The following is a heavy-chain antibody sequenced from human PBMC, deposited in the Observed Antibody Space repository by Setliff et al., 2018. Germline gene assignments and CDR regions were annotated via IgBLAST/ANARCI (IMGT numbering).Heavy chain of an antibody. Sequence: PGGSLRLSCAASGFIFSTYWMSWVRQAPGKGLEWVANIKQDGSDKYYVDSVKGRFTISRDNAKNSLYLQMNSLRAEDTAVYYCARLRKDYGDYYYFDYWGQGTLVTVS. CDR3: ARLRKDYGDYYYFDY. V-gene: IGHV3-7*01. J-gene: IGHJ4*02. CDR2: IKQDGSDK. D-gene: IGHD4-17*01. CDR1: GFIFSTYW.